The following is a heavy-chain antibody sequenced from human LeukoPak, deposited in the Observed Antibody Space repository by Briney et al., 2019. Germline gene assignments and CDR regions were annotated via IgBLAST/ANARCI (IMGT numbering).Heavy chain of an antibody. CDR1: GFTFSTYT. Sequence: PGGSLRLSCAVSGFTFSTYTMHWVRQAPGKGLEYVSAISSNGDSTNYANSVKGRFTISRDNSKNTLYLQMGSLRTEDMAVYYCARVYGGNPRDAFDIWGQGTMVTVSS. CDR2: ISSNGDST. D-gene: IGHD4-17*01. CDR3: ARVYGGNPRDAFDI. J-gene: IGHJ3*02. V-gene: IGHV3-64*01.